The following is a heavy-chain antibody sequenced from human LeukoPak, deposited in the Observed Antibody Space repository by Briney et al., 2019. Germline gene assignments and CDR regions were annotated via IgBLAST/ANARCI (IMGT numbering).Heavy chain of an antibody. CDR2: IYYSGST. CDR3: ARGHVDTAMDY. CDR1: GGSISSSSYY. V-gene: IGHV4-39*07. D-gene: IGHD5-18*01. Sequence: PSETLSLTCTVSGGSISSSSYYWGWIRQPPGKGLEWIGSIYYSGSTYYNPSLKSRVTISVDTSKNQFSLKLSSVTAADTAVYYCARGHVDTAMDYWGQGTLVTVSS. J-gene: IGHJ4*02.